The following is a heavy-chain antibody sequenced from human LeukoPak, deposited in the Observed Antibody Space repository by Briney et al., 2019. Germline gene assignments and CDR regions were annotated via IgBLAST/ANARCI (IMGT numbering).Heavy chain of an antibody. CDR3: AREDMLAPLDY. CDR2: ISYDGSNT. D-gene: IGHD2-8*01. V-gene: IGHV3-30-3*01. CDR1: GFTFSSYA. J-gene: IGHJ4*02. Sequence: PGRSLRLSCAASGFTFSSYAMHWVRQAPGKGLEWVAVISYDGSNTYYADSVKGRFTISRDNSKNTLYLQMNSLRAEDTAVYYCAREDMLAPLDYWGQGTLVTVSS.